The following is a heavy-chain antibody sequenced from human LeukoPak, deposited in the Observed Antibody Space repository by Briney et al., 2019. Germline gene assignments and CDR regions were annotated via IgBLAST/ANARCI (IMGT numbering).Heavy chain of an antibody. Sequence: GGSLRLSCAASGFTFSSYSMNWVRQAPGKGLEWVSSISSSSSYIYYADSVKGRFTISRDNAKNSLYLQMNSLRAEDTAVYYCATTKPPSRRTYRGCFDYWGQGTLVTVSS. J-gene: IGHJ4*02. V-gene: IGHV3-21*01. D-gene: IGHD3-10*01. CDR3: ATTKPPSRRTYRGCFDY. CDR2: ISSSSSYI. CDR1: GFTFSSYS.